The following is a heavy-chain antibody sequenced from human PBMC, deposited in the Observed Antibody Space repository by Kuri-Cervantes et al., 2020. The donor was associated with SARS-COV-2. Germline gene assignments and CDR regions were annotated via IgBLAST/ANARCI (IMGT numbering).Heavy chain of an antibody. CDR1: GYTFTGYY. D-gene: IGHD3-22*01. CDR2: INPNSGGT. CDR3: ARDLDSSGYGYYYYGMDV. V-gene: IGHV1-2*04. J-gene: IGHJ6*02. Sequence: ASVKVSCKASGYTFTGYYMHWVRQAPGQGLEWMGWINPNSGGTNYAQKFQGWVTMTRDTSISTAYMELSRLRSDDTAVYYCARDLDSSGYGYYYYGMDVWGQGTTVTASS.